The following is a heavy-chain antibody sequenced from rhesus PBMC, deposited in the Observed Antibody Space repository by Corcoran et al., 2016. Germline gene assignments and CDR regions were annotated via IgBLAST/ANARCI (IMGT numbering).Heavy chain of an antibody. J-gene: IGHJ4*01. CDR1: GGSISSNY. CDR2: IMGSGGST. Sequence: QLQLQESGPGLAKPSETLSLTCAVSGGSISSNYWRWIRQPPGKGPEWIERIMGSGGSTPYNPSLKSRVTISTDTSKNQFSMKLSSVTAADTAVYYCAREYWHWGDYTYFDYWGQGVLVTVSS. V-gene: IGHV4-173*01. D-gene: IGHD3-34*01. CDR3: AREYWHWGDYTYFDY.